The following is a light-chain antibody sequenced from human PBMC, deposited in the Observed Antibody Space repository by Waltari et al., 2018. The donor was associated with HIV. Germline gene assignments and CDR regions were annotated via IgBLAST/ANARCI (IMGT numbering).Light chain of an antibody. CDR1: SSNTGSIY. CDR2: RNN. V-gene: IGLV1-47*01. J-gene: IGLJ1*01. CDR3: AAWDDSLSGSYV. Sequence: QSVLTQPPSASGTPGQRVTISCSGSSSNTGSIYVYWYQQLPGTAPKLLIYRNNQRPSGVPDRFSGSKSGTSASLAISGLRSEDEADYYCAAWDDSLSGSYVFGTGTKVTVL.